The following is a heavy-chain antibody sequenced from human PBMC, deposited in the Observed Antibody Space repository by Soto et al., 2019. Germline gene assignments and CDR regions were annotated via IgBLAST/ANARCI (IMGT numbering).Heavy chain of an antibody. CDR1: HYTLSTGYY. Sequence: SETQTLTWTVSHYTLSTGYYLGWVRQSPGKGLDWIGSVYRSGAAYYSPTLKSRVTISVDTSKSQFSLNLKSVTAADTATYYCARVQNHDILTASSPRRSIDYWGQGALVTVSS. V-gene: IGHV4-38-2*02. CDR3: ARVQNHDILTASSPRRSIDY. D-gene: IGHD3-9*01. J-gene: IGHJ4*02. CDR2: VYRSGAA.